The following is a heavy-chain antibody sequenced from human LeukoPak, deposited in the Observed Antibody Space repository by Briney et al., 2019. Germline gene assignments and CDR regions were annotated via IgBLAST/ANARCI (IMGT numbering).Heavy chain of an antibody. V-gene: IGHV3-30*02. J-gene: IGHJ4*02. CDR3: AKDRGYHNGGGSDY. Sequence: GGSLRLSCAASGFTFSRYSMNWVRQAPGKGLQWVAFIRNDGSAKYYADSVKGRFTISRDNSKNTLYLQMNSLRNEDTAMYYCAKDRGYHNGGGSDYWGQGNLVTVSS. CDR1: GFTFSRYS. CDR2: IRNDGSAK. D-gene: IGHD3-10*01.